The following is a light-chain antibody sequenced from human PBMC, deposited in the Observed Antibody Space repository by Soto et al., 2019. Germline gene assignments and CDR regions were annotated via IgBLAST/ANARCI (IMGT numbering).Light chain of an antibody. CDR3: SSYAGSRNA. CDR1: ISDVGGYNY. V-gene: IGLV2-8*01. J-gene: IGLJ1*01. Sequence: QSALTQPASSSGSPGQSVAISCTGTISDVGGYNYVSWYQQHPGKAPKLMIYEVNKLPSGVPDRFSGSKSGNTASLTVSGLQAEDEADYYCSSYAGSRNAFGTGTKVTVL. CDR2: EVN.